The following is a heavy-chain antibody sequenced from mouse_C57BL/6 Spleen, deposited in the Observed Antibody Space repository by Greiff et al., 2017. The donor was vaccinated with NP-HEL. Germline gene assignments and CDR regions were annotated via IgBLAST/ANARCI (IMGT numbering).Heavy chain of an antibody. CDR3: ASELDWYFDV. CDR2: IYPGSGST. Sequence: VQLQQPGAELVKPGASVKMSCKASGYTFTSYWITWVKQRPGQGLEWIGDIYPGSGSTKYNEKFKSKATLTVDTSSSTAYMQLSSLTSEDSAVYYCASELDWYFDVWGTGTTVTVSS. CDR1: GYTFTSYW. V-gene: IGHV1-55*01. J-gene: IGHJ1*03. D-gene: IGHD4-1*01.